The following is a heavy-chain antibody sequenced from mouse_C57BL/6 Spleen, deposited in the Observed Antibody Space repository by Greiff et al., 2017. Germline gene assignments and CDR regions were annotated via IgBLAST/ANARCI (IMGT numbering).Heavy chain of an antibody. Sequence: EVMLVESGGGLVKPGGSLKLSCAASGFTFSSYAMSWVRQTPEKRLEWVATISDGGSYTYYPDNVKGRFTISRDNAKNNLYLQMSHLKSEDTAMYYCARDDGSSYYYWGQGTTLTVSS. CDR3: ARDDGSSYYY. D-gene: IGHD1-1*01. V-gene: IGHV5-4*01. CDR2: ISDGGSYT. CDR1: GFTFSSYA. J-gene: IGHJ2*01.